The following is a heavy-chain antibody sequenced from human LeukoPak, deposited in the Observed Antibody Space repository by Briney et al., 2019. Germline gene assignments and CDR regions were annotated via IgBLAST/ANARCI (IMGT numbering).Heavy chain of an antibody. Sequence: GGSLRLSCAASGFTFSSYIMNWVRQAPGKGLEWVSYISSSGNTIDYADSVKGRFTISRDNAKNSLYLQMVSLRAEDTAVYYCARLRGYSYGYGDYWGQGTLVSVCS. CDR3: ARLRGYSYGYGDY. CDR1: GFTFSSYI. V-gene: IGHV3-48*04. J-gene: IGHJ4*02. CDR2: ISSSGNTI. D-gene: IGHD5-18*01.